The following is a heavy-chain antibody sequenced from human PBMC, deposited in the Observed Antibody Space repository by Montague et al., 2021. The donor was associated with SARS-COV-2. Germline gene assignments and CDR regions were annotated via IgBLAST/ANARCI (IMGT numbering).Heavy chain of an antibody. CDR3: AMRGGALDAFDI. Sequence: SETLSLTCTVSGGSISTSSYYWSWIRQPPGKGLDWIGSIYNSGSTYYNPSLKSRVTISVDTSKNQFSLKLSSVTAADTALYYCAMRGGALDAFDIWGQGTMVIVSS. CDR1: GGSISTSSYY. J-gene: IGHJ3*02. V-gene: IGHV4-39*07. CDR2: IYNSGST. D-gene: IGHD3-10*01.